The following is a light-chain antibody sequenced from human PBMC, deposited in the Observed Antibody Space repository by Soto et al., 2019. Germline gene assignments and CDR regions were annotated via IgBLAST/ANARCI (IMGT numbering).Light chain of an antibody. Sequence: DIQMTQSPSSLSASVGDRVTITCRASQSISSYLNWYQQKPGKAPKLLIYAASSLESGVPSRFSGIGSGTDFTLTISSLQPEYFATYYCQQSYSTPWTFGQGTKVEIK. J-gene: IGKJ1*01. CDR2: AAS. CDR3: QQSYSTPWT. V-gene: IGKV1-39*01. CDR1: QSISSY.